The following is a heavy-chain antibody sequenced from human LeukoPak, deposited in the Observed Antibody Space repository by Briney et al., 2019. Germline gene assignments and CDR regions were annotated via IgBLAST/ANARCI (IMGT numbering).Heavy chain of an antibody. CDR3: ARDANPDSSGYYYSDY. D-gene: IGHD3-22*01. CDR1: GFTFSNYA. V-gene: IGHV3-23*01. Sequence: GGSLRLSCSASGFTFSNYAMTWVRQAPGKGLQWVSTISVSGDNTYYADSVKGRFTISRDNSKNTLYLQMNSLRAEDTAVYYCARDANPDSSGYYYSDYWGQGTLVTVSS. CDR2: ISVSGDNT. J-gene: IGHJ4*02.